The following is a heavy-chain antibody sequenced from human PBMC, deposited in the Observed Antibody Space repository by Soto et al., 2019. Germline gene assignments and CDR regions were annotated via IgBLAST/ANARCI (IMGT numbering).Heavy chain of an antibody. CDR3: ARDRIVVVPAAIEYYYYGMDV. J-gene: IGHJ6*02. Sequence: VQLVESGGGLVQPGRSLRLACTASGFSFAENAMSWVRQAPGKGLEWVAVIWYDGSNKYYADSVKGRFTISRDNSKNTLYLQMNSLRAEDTAVYYCARDRIVVVPAAIEYYYYGMDVWGQGTTVTVSS. D-gene: IGHD2-2*02. CDR1: GFSFAENA. CDR2: IWYDGSNK. V-gene: IGHV3-33*01.